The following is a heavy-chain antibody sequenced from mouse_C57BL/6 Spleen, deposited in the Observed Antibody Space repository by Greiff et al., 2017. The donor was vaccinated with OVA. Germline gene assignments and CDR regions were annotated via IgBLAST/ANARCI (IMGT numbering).Heavy chain of an antibody. CDR1: GYTFTDYY. J-gene: IGHJ4*01. Sequence: EVQLQQSGPELVKPGASVKISCKASGYTFTDYYMNWVKQSHGKSLEWIGDINPNNGGTSYNQKFKGKATLTVDKSSSTAYMELRSLTSEDSAVYYCARNYYSNYGGPYYAMDYWGQGTSVTVSS. D-gene: IGHD2-5*01. CDR3: ARNYYSNYGGPYYAMDY. V-gene: IGHV1-26*01. CDR2: INPNNGGT.